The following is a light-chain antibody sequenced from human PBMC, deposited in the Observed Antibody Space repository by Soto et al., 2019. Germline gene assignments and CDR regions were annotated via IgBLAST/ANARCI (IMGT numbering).Light chain of an antibody. CDR1: QGIGDT. V-gene: IGKV3-15*01. J-gene: IGKJ4*01. CDR2: DTS. Sequence: DIQMTRASSTLSLSPGEGATLCCRASQGIGDTLAWSQHKPGQTPRPLTYDTSTRATGVPARFSGSRSGTEFTPTINSLQSEDFAVYYCQRYNNWPLTFGGGTKVDIK. CDR3: QRYNNWPLT.